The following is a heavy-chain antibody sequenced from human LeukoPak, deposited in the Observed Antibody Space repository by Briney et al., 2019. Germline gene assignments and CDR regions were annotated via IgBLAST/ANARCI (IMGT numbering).Heavy chain of an antibody. CDR1: GFTLDDYG. V-gene: IGHV3-53*01. J-gene: IGHJ4*02. Sequence: GGSLRLSCAASGFTLDDYGMSWVRQAPGKGLEWVSFIFSSTHYSDSVKGRFTISRDNSKNTLYLQMNSLRAEDTAVYYCARRAGAYSHPYDYWGQGTLVTVSS. D-gene: IGHD4/OR15-4a*01. CDR3: ARRAGAYSHPYDY. CDR2: IFSST.